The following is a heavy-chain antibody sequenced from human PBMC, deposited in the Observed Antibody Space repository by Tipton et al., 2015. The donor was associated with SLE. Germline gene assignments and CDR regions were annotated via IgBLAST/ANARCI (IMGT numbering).Heavy chain of an antibody. CDR3: VVCSPSSCSYFDY. CDR1: GGSISSHY. CDR2: ICCGGST. Sequence: TLSLTCAVSGGSISSHYWSWIRQSPGKGLEWIGRICCGGSTKYNPSLDSRVSLSVDASKDQFSLKLSSVTAADTAVYYCVVCSPSSCSYFDYWGQGRLVTVSS. D-gene: IGHD2-2*01. J-gene: IGHJ4*02. V-gene: IGHV4-59*08.